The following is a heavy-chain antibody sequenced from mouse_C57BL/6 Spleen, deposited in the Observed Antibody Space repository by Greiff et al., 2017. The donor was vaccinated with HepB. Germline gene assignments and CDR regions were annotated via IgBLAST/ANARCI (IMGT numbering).Heavy chain of an antibody. J-gene: IGHJ1*03. CDR3: ARLGIYYYGSSHWYFDV. V-gene: IGHV1-55*01. CDR2: IYPGSGST. CDR1: GYTFTSYW. D-gene: IGHD1-1*01. Sequence: QVQLQQPGAELVKPGASVKMSCKASGYTFTSYWITWVKQRPGQGLEWIGDIYPGSGSTNYNEKFKSKATLTVDTSSSTAYMQLSSLTSEDSAVYYCARLGIYYYGSSHWYFDVWGTGTTVTVAA.